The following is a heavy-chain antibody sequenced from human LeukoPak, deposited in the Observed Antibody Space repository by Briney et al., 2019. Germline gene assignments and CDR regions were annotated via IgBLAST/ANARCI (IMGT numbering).Heavy chain of an antibody. CDR2: INWNGGSK. CDR1: GFTFDDYG. CDR3: ARETVGATKRSCYYYYMDV. D-gene: IGHD1-26*01. Sequence: GGSLRLSCAASGFTFDDYGMSWVRQAPGKGLEWVSGINWNGGSKCYADSVKGRFTISRDNAKNSLYLQMNSLRAEDTSLYYCARETVGATKRSCYYYYMDVWGKGTTVTVSS. J-gene: IGHJ6*03. V-gene: IGHV3-20*04.